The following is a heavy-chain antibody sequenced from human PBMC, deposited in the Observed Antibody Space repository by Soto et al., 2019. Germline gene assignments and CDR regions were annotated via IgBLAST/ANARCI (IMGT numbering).Heavy chain of an antibody. J-gene: IGHJ6*02. CDR3: AREGTTLRYFDWLPYYYYVMGV. Sequence: GASVKVSSKASGYTFTSYAMHWVRQAPGQRLEWMGWINAGNGNTKYSQKFQGRVTITRDTSASTAYMELSSLRSEDTAVYYCAREGTTLRYFDWLPYYYYVMGVWGQGTTVTVSS. V-gene: IGHV1-3*01. CDR1: GYTFTSYA. D-gene: IGHD3-9*01. CDR2: INAGNGNT.